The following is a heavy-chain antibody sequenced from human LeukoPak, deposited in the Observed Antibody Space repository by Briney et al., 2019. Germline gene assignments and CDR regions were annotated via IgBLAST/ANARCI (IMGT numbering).Heavy chain of an antibody. D-gene: IGHD3-22*01. Sequence: SETLSLTCTVSGGSISSSSYYWGWIRQPPGKGLEWIGSIYYSGSTYYNLSLKSRVTISVDTSKNQFSLKLSSVTAADTAVYYCAREVDSSGYYPDYWGQGTLVTVSS. CDR2: IYYSGST. CDR1: GGSISSSSYY. V-gene: IGHV4-39*07. CDR3: AREVDSSGYYPDY. J-gene: IGHJ4*02.